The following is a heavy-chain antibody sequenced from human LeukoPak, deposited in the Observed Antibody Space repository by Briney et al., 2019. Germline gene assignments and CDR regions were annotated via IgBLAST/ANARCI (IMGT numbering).Heavy chain of an antibody. V-gene: IGHV3-7*01. CDR3: ARGVK. CDR1: GFTFSSHW. D-gene: IGHD2-8*01. Sequence: PGGSLRLSCAASGFTFSSHWMSWVRQAPGKGLEWVANIKQDGSVKYYVDSVKGRFTISRDNAKNSLYLQMNSLRVEDTAVYYCARGVKWGQGTLVTVSS. CDR2: IKQDGSVK. J-gene: IGHJ4*02.